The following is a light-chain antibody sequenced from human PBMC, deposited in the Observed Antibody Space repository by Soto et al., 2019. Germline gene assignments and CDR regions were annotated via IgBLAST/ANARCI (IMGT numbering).Light chain of an antibody. CDR1: QSVRSTY. J-gene: IGKJ4*01. Sequence: EIVLTQSPGTLSLSPGDRATLSCRASQSVRSTYLAWYQQKPGQAPRPLIYGASSRATGIPDRFSGSGSGTDFTLTISRLEPEDFAVYYCQQYGNSPLTFGGGTKVEIK. CDR2: GAS. V-gene: IGKV3-20*01. CDR3: QQYGNSPLT.